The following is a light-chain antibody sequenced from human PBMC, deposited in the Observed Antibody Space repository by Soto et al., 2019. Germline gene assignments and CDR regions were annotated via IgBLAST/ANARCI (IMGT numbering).Light chain of an antibody. V-gene: IGKV3-15*01. Sequence: EIVMTQSPATLSVSPGERVTLSCRASQSVSRSLAWYQQKPGQAPRLLIYGASTRDTGIPAMFSGSWSGTEFTLTISRMQSEDFAVYYCQQYNQWPTFTLGPGTKVDIK. CDR1: QSVSRS. CDR3: QQYNQWPTFT. CDR2: GAS. J-gene: IGKJ3*01.